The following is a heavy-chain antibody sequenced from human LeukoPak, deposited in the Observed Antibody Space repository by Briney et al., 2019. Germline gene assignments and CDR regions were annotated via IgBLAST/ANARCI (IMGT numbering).Heavy chain of an antibody. D-gene: IGHD2-2*01. CDR2: ISGYNGVI. CDR1: GYTFPSDG. J-gene: IGHJ4*02. Sequence: ASVKVSCKASGYTFPSDGISWVRRAPGQGLEWMAWISGYNGVIKYAQKFRDRVATTTDSSTNTALLDLFSLRSDDSAVYYCARGGLSTRWGLDSWGQGTLLTVSS. CDR3: ARGGLSTRWGLDS. V-gene: IGHV1-18*01.